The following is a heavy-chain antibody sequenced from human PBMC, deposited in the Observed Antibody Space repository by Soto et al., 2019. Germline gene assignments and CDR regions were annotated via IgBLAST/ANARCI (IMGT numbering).Heavy chain of an antibody. V-gene: IGHV3-21*01. J-gene: IGHJ4*02. CDR2: ISSSSSYI. CDR1: GFTFSSYS. Sequence: EVQLVEPGGGLVKPGGSLRLSCAASGFTFSSYSMNWVRQAPGKGLEWVSSISSSSSYIYYADSVKGRFTISRDNAKNSLYLQMNSLRAEDTAVYYCARDLDRSGWYGGYYFDYWGQGTLVTVSS. CDR3: ARDLDRSGWYGGYYFDY. D-gene: IGHD6-19*01.